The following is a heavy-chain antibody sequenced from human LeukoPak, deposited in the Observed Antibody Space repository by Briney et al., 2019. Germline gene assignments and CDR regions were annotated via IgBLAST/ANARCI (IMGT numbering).Heavy chain of an antibody. Sequence: PGGSLRLSCAASGFTFSSCAMSWVRQAPGKGLEWVSAISGGGGSTYYADFVKGRFTISRDKSLSTVYLQMYSLRAEDTAVYYCAKYIVNSGPRGYFDYWGQGTLVTVSS. CDR3: AKYIVNSGPRGYFDY. V-gene: IGHV3-23*01. CDR1: GFTFSSCA. D-gene: IGHD5-12*01. CDR2: ISGGGGST. J-gene: IGHJ4*02.